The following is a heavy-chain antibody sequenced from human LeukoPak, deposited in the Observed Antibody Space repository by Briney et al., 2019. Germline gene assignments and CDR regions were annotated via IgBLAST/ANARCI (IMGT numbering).Heavy chain of an antibody. Sequence: PGGSLSLSCAASGFTFSIYSINWVRQAPGKGLEWVSYISSSSSTIYYADSVKGRFTISRDNAKNSLYLQMNSLRAEDTAVYYCARGPSSGWEYFQHWGKGSLVTVSS. CDR1: GFTFSIYS. J-gene: IGHJ1*01. CDR2: ISSSSSTI. D-gene: IGHD6-19*01. CDR3: ARGPSSGWEYFQH. V-gene: IGHV3-48*01.